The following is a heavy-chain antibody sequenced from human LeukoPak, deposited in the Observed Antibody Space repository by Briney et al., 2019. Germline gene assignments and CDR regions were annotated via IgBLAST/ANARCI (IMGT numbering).Heavy chain of an antibody. CDR2: IYFSGST. J-gene: IGHJ5*02. CDR1: GGSISSYY. D-gene: IGHD3-10*01. V-gene: IGHV4-59*12. Sequence: SETLSLTCTVSGGSISSYYWSWIRQPPGKGLEWIGYIYFSGSTNYNPSLKSRVTISVDTSRNQFSLQLSSVTAADTAVYYCARDFTMVRGARGLNWFDPWGQGTLVTVSS. CDR3: ARDFTMVRGARGLNWFDP.